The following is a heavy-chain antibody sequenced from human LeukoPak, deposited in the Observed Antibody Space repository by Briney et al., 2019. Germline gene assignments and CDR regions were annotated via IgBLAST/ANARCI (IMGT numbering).Heavy chain of an antibody. J-gene: IGHJ4*02. CDR2: IYTSGST. V-gene: IGHV4-61*02. Sequence: SQTLSLTCTVSGGSISSGSYYWSCIRQPAGKGLEWIGRIYTSGSTNYNPSLKSRVTISVDTSKNQFSLKLSSVTAADTAVYYCARAPPEWELLSYFDYWGQGTLVTVSS. D-gene: IGHD1-26*01. CDR3: ARAPPEWELLSYFDY. CDR1: GGSISSGSYY.